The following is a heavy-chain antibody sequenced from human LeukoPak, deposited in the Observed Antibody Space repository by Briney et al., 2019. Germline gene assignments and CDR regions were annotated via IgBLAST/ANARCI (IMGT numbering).Heavy chain of an antibody. D-gene: IGHD4-17*01. CDR1: GFTFDDYA. CDR2: ISGDGGST. Sequence: QPGGSLRLSCAASGFTFDDYAMHWVRQAPGKGLEWVSLISGDGGSTYYADSVKGRFTISRNNSKNSLYLQMNSLRTEDTALYYCAKDFQYTVTTEYYFDYWGQGTLVTVSS. CDR3: AKDFQYTVTTEYYFDY. J-gene: IGHJ4*02. V-gene: IGHV3-43*02.